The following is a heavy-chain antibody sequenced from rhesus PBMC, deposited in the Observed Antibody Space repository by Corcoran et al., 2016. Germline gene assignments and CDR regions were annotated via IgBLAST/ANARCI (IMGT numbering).Heavy chain of an antibody. Sequence: QLQLQQWGEGLVKPSETLSLTCAVYGGSISGYYYWSWISQPPGKGLEWIGYIYGNSASTNSNPSLKNRVTIAKDTSKNQFSLKLSSVTAADTAVYDCARDSSGYCSGGVCYGFDYWGQGVLVTVSS. CDR1: GGSISGYYY. D-gene: IGHD2-8*01. CDR2: IYGNSAST. V-gene: IGHV4-73*01. J-gene: IGHJ4*01. CDR3: ARDSSGYCSGGVCYGFDY.